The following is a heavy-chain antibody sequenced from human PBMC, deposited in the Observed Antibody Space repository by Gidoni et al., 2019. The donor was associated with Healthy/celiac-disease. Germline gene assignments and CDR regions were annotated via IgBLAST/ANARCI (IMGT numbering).Heavy chain of an antibody. CDR2: ISSSSSYI. V-gene: IGHV3-21*01. D-gene: IGHD2-21*02. CDR1: GFTFSSYS. J-gene: IGHJ3*02. Sequence: EVQLVESGGGLVKPGGSLRLSCAASGFTFSSYSMNWVRQAPGKGLEWVSSISSSSSYIYYADSVKGRFTISRDNAKNSLYLQMNSLRAEDTAVYYCARDPGDSNAFDIWGQGTMVTVSS. CDR3: ARDPGDSNAFDI.